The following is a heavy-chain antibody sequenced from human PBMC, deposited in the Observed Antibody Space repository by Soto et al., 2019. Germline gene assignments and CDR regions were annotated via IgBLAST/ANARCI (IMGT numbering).Heavy chain of an antibody. CDR2: VHYTGST. D-gene: IGHD3-22*01. CDR1: GASITSYY. V-gene: IGHV4-59*08. J-gene: IGHJ4*02. Sequence: PSETLSLPCNLSGASITSYYWSWIRQPPGKGLEWIAYVHYTGSTKYNPSLKSRVTISIDTSKNQFSLKLGSVTAADTAVYYCATTKSDGYSDCWGQGTLVTVSS. CDR3: ATTKSDGYSDC.